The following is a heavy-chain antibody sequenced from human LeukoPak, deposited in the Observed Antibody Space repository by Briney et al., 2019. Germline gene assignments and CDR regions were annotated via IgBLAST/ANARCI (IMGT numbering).Heavy chain of an antibody. J-gene: IGHJ4*02. D-gene: IGHD1-20*01. Sequence: PSETLSLTCTVSGDSISSSYWDWIRQTPGKGLEWIGYISASGNTNYNPSLKSRIIISVDMSKNQFSLKLSSVTAADTAVYYCARLIPGTTGLRKNYFDYWGQGTLVTVSS. CDR2: ISASGNT. CDR3: ARLIPGTTGLRKNYFDY. CDR1: GDSISSSY. V-gene: IGHV4-4*09.